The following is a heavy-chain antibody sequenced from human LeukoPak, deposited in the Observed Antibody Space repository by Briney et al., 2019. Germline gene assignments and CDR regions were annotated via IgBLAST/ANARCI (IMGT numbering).Heavy chain of an antibody. D-gene: IGHD3-16*01. J-gene: IGHJ3*02. Sequence: GGSLRLSCAASGFTFSSYGMHWVRQAPGKGLEWVAVIWYDGSNKYYADSVKCRFTISRDNSKNTLYLQMNSLRAEDTAVYYCAANVDRDAFDIWGQGTMVTVSS. CDR3: AANVDRDAFDI. CDR2: IWYDGSNK. V-gene: IGHV3-33*01. CDR1: GFTFSSYG.